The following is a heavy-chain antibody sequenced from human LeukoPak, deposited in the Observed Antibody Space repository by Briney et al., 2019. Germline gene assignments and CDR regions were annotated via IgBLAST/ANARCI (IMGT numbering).Heavy chain of an antibody. D-gene: IGHD1-26*01. CDR3: AKSLHSYYEGGDY. V-gene: IGHV3-23*01. J-gene: IGHJ4*02. CDR1: AFTFSSYV. Sequence: PGGSLRLSCTASAFTFSSYVMSWVRQAPGKGLEWVSAISGSGGSTYYADSVKGRFTISRDNSKNTLYLQMNSLRAEDTAVYYCAKSLHSYYEGGDYWGQGTLVTVSS. CDR2: ISGSGGST.